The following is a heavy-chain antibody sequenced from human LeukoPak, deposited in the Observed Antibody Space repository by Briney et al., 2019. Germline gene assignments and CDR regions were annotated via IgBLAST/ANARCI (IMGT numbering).Heavy chain of an antibody. D-gene: IGHD2-2*01. J-gene: IGHJ5*02. CDR1: GFSFSAYG. Sequence: PGGSLRLSCAASGFSFSAYGMHWVRQAPGKGLEWVAVISYDGSHKYHADSVKGRFTISRDNSKNTLYLQMNSLRAEDTAVYYCARDSTQGGRVVPAATWGQGTLVTVSS. CDR3: ARDSTQGGRVVPAAT. CDR2: ISYDGSHK. V-gene: IGHV3-30*03.